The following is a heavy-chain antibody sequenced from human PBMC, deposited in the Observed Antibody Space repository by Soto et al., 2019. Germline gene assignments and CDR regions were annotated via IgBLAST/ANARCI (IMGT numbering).Heavy chain of an antibody. J-gene: IGHJ4*02. D-gene: IGHD2-15*01. CDR3: ARDLTSLGYCSGGSCWRYFDY. CDR2: ISSSSSYI. CDR1: GFTFSSYS. Sequence: EVQLVESGGGLVKPGGSLRLSCAASGFTFSSYSMNWVRQAPGKGLECVSSISSSSSYIYYADSVKGRFTISRDNAKNSLYLQMNSLRAEDTAVYYCARDLTSLGYCSGGSCWRYFDYWGQGTLVTASS. V-gene: IGHV3-21*01.